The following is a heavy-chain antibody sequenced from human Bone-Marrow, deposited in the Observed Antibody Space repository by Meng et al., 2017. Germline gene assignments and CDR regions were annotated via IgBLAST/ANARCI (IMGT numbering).Heavy chain of an antibody. D-gene: IGHD6-13*01. Sequence: GGPLRLSCAASGSIFDDFGMSWVRQAPGKGLEWVSGIDSDGGGARYGDSVKGRFTISRDNAKNSLFLRMNSLRAEDTAFYYCARARGYSNTWYEDHWGQGTLVTVSS. CDR3: ARARGYSNTWYEDH. V-gene: IGHV3-20*04. CDR1: GSIFDDFG. J-gene: IGHJ4*02. CDR2: IDSDGGGA.